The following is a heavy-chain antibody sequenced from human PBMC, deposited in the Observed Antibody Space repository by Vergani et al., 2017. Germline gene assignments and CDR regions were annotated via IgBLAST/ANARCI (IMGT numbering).Heavy chain of an antibody. V-gene: IGHV3-9*01. J-gene: IGHJ3*02. CDR1: GFTFSSYA. CDR2: ISWNSGSI. Sequence: EVQLLESGGGLVQPGGSLRLSCAASGFTFSSYAMHWVRQAPGKGLEWVSGISWNSGSIGYADSVKGRFTISRDNAKNSLYLQMNSLRAEDTAVYYCASLVGLYGSGTGAFDIWGQGTMVTVSS. CDR3: ASLVGLYGSGTGAFDI. D-gene: IGHD3-10*01.